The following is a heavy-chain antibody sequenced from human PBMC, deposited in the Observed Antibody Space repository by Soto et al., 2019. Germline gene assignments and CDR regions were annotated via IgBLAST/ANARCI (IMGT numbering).Heavy chain of an antibody. J-gene: IGHJ4*02. D-gene: IGHD2-2*01. CDR3: ANAPAIVLVPAALGGDY. CDR1: GFTFSSYG. V-gene: IGHV3-30*18. CDR2: ISYDGSNK. Sequence: QVQLVESGGGVVQPGRSLRLSCAASGFTFSSYGMHWVRQAPGKGLEWVAVISYDGSNKYYADSVKGRFTISRDNSKNTLYLQMNSLRGGDTGGFYCANAPAIVLVPAALGGDYWGQGTLVTVSS.